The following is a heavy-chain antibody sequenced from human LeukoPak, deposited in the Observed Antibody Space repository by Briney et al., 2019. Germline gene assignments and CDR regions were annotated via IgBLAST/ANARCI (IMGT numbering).Heavy chain of an antibody. Sequence: GGSLRLSCAASGFTFDDYGMSWVRQAPGKGLVWVSSLNTDGHNTNYADSVKGRFTISRDNAKNTLYLQMNSLRVEDTAVYFCVRQRQNYFDYWGQGTLVTVSS. D-gene: IGHD6-25*01. CDR3: VRQRQNYFDY. V-gene: IGHV3-74*01. J-gene: IGHJ4*02. CDR2: LNTDGHNT. CDR1: GFTFDDYG.